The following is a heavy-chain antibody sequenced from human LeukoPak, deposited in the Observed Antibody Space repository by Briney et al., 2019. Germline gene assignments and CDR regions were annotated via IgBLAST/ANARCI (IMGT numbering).Heavy chain of an antibody. CDR1: GFTFSHYA. J-gene: IGHJ4*02. CDR3: APGAWFGEVSPYDY. D-gene: IGHD3-10*01. V-gene: IGHV3-23*01. Sequence: GGSLRLSCVASGFTFSHYAMTWVRQAPGRGLEWVSTISGVGGDTYYADSVKGRFTISRDNSKKMLYLKVNSLRAEDTAVYYCAPGAWFGEVSPYDYWGQGTLVTVSS. CDR2: ISGVGGDT.